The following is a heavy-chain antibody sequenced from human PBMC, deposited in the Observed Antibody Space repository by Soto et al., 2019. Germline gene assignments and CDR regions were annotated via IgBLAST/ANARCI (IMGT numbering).Heavy chain of an antibody. Sequence: QVQLVESGGGVVQPGRSLRLSCAASGFTFSSYGMHWVRQAPGKGLEWVAVISYDGSNKYYADSVKGRFTISRDNSKNTLYLQMNSLRAEDTAVYYCAKDRGRGGYCSGGSCYNDYWGQGTLVTVSS. D-gene: IGHD2-15*01. CDR3: AKDRGRGGYCSGGSCYNDY. CDR1: GFTFSSYG. J-gene: IGHJ4*02. CDR2: ISYDGSNK. V-gene: IGHV3-30*18.